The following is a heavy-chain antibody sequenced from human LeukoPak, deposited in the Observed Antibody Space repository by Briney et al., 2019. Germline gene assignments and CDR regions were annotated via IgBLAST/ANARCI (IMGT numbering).Heavy chain of an antibody. CDR1: GFTFSSYG. V-gene: IGHV3-21*01. Sequence: GGSLRLSCAASGFTFSSYGMNWVRQAPGKGLEWVSSITSSSSYIYYADSVKGRFTISRDNAKKSLYLQMNSLRAEDTAVYYCARTGSYFYAFDIWGQGTMVTVSS. CDR2: ITSSSSYI. D-gene: IGHD1-26*01. J-gene: IGHJ3*02. CDR3: ARTGSYFYAFDI.